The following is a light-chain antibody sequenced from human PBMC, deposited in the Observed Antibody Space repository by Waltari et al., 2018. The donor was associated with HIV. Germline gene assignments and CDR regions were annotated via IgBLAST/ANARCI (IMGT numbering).Light chain of an antibody. CDR3: QQRSNWPPPT. V-gene: IGKV3-11*01. CDR1: QSVSSY. Sequence: EIVLTQSPATLSLSPGERATLSCRASQSVSSYLAWYQQKPGQAPRLLIYDASNRATGIPARFSGSGSGTDFTLTISSLEPEDFAVYYRQQRSNWPPPTFGQGTRLEIK. CDR2: DAS. J-gene: IGKJ5*01.